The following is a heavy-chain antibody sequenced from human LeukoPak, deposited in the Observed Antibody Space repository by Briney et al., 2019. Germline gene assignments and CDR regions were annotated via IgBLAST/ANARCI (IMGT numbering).Heavy chain of an antibody. V-gene: IGHV1-46*01. CDR3: ARALYSGSYYHWFDP. D-gene: IGHD1-26*01. CDR2: INPSGGST. CDR1: GYTFTSYY. Sequence: ASVKVSCKASGYTFTSYYMHWVRQAPGQGLEWMGIINPSGGSTSYAQKFQGRVTMTRDTSTSTVYMELSGLRSEDTAVYYCARALYSGSYYHWFDPWGQGTLVTVSS. J-gene: IGHJ5*02.